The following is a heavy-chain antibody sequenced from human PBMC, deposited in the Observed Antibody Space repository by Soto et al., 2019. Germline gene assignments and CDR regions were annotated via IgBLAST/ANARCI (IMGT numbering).Heavy chain of an antibody. J-gene: IGHJ4*02. CDR1: GFTFSSYG. CDR3: ARELAARTMGFDY. V-gene: IGHV3-33*01. D-gene: IGHD6-6*01. CDR2: IWYDGSNK. Sequence: PGGSLRLSCAASGFTFSSYGMHWVRQAPGKGLEWVAVIWYDGSNKYYADSVKGRFTISRDNSKNTLYLQMNSLRAEDTAVYYCARELAARTMGFDYWGQGTLVTVSS.